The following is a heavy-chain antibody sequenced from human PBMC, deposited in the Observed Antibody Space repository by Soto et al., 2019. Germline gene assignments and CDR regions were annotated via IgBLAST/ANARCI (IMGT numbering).Heavy chain of an antibody. V-gene: IGHV1-18*01. D-gene: IGHD3-22*01. Sequence: QVQLVQSGAEVKKPGASVKVSCKASGYIFTNYGISWLRQAPGQGLELMGWISASNGDTNYAQKFQGRVTMATDTSTSTASLELGSLRSDDTAVYYCARAWRYYDSSGYFGYWGQGTLVTVSS. CDR2: ISASNGDT. J-gene: IGHJ4*02. CDR3: ARAWRYYDSSGYFGY. CDR1: GYIFTNYG.